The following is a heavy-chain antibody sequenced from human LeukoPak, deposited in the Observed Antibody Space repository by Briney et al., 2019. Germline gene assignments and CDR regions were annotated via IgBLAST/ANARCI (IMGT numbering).Heavy chain of an antibody. CDR1: GGSISSYY. CDR2: IYYSGSI. D-gene: IGHD2-15*01. V-gene: IGHV4-59*08. CDR3: ARHGVGYCSDGSFHPFDY. J-gene: IGHJ4*02. Sequence: SETLSLTCTVSGGSISSYYWSWIRQPPGKGLEWVWYIYYSGSIKYNPSLKSRVTMSVDTSKNQFSLRLTSVTAADTAVYYCARHGVGYCSDGSFHPFDYWGQGTLVTVSS.